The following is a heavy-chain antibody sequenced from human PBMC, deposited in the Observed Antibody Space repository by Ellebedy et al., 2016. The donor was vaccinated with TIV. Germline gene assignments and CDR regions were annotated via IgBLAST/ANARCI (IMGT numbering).Heavy chain of an antibody. CDR2: ISAYNGNT. D-gene: IGHD5-12*01. J-gene: IGHJ6*02. V-gene: IGHV1-18*01. CDR1: GYTFTSYG. CDR3: ARGIVATLNYGMDV. Sequence: ASVKVSXKASGYTFTSYGISWVRQAPGQGLEWMGWISAYNGNTNYAQKLQGRVTITRDTSASTAYMELSSLRSEDTAVYYCARGIVATLNYGMDVWGQGTTVTVSS.